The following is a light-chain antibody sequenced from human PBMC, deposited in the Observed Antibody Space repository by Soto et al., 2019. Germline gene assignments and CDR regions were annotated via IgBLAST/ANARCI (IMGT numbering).Light chain of an antibody. V-gene: IGLV2-23*02. J-gene: IGLJ7*01. CDR2: EVS. CDR1: SSDVGSYNL. CDR3: CSYAGSSTSAV. Sequence: QSALTQPASVSGSPGQSITISCTGTSSDVGSYNLVSWYQQHPGKDPKLMIYEVSKRPSGVSNRFSGSKSGNTASLTISGLQAEDGADYYCCSYAGSSTSAVFGGGTKLTVL.